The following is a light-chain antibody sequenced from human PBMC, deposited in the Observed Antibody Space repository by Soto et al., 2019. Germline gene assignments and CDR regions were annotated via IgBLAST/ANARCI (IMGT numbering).Light chain of an antibody. Sequence: EIVLTQSPGTLSLSPGERATLSCRASQSVSPYLAWYQQKPGQAPRLVMSGASSRATGIPDRFSGGGSETDFTLTIRRLEPEDFAVYYCQQYDSSYTFGQGTKLEIK. CDR1: QSVSPY. V-gene: IGKV3-20*01. J-gene: IGKJ2*01. CDR3: QQYDSSYT. CDR2: GAS.